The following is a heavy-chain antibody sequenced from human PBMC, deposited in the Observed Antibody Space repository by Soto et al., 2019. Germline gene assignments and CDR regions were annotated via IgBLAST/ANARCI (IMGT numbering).Heavy chain of an antibody. V-gene: IGHV1-24*01. J-gene: IGHJ4*02. Sequence: ASVKVSCKASGYTFTSYAMHWVRQAPGKGLEWMGGFDPEDGETIYAQKFQGRVTMTEDTSTDTAYMELSSLRSEDTAVYYCATLYYYDSSGDFDYWGQGTLVTVSS. CDR3: ATLYYYDSSGDFDY. CDR1: GYTFTSYA. CDR2: FDPEDGET. D-gene: IGHD3-22*01.